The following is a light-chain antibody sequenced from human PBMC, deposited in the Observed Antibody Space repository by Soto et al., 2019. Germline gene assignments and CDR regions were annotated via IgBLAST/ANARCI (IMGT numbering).Light chain of an antibody. Sequence: EIVMTQSPATLSLSPGERATLSCRASQSVSSSYLAWYQQKPGQAPRLLIYGASSRATGIPERFSGSGSGTVFTLTISRLEPEYVAVYYCQQYGSSQSFGQGTKVEIK. J-gene: IGKJ1*01. V-gene: IGKV3-20*01. CDR1: QSVSSSY. CDR2: GAS. CDR3: QQYGSSQS.